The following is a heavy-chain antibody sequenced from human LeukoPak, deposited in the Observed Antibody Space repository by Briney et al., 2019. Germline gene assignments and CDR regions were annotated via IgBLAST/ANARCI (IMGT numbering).Heavy chain of an antibody. J-gene: IGHJ4*02. D-gene: IGHD2-15*01. CDR1: GGSISSYNW. Sequence: SETLSLTCVVSGGSISSYNWWSWVRQPPGKGLEWIGEIYHSGSTNYNPSLKSRVTISLDKSKNQFSLKLSSVTAADTAVYYCAGSAYCSGGSCYTGLPYWGQGTLVTVSS. CDR2: IYHSGST. V-gene: IGHV4-4*02. CDR3: AGSAYCSGGSCYTGLPY.